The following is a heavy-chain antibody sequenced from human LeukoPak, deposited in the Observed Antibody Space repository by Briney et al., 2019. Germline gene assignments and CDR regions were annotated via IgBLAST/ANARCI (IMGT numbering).Heavy chain of an antibody. CDR2: ISDIGSI. CDR3: AGHHPRNTVDF. CDR1: GGSISSYY. D-gene: IGHD2-8*02. Sequence: SETLSLTCTVSGGSISSYYWSWIRQPPGKGLEWIAYISDIGSINYNPSLKSRVTISLDTSKNQFSLKLSSVTAADTAVYYCAGHHPRNTVDFWGQGTLVTVSA. V-gene: IGHV4-59*08. J-gene: IGHJ4*02.